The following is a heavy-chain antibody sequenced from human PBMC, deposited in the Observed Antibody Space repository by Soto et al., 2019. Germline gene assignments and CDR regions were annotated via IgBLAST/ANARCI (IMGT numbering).Heavy chain of an antibody. Sequence: EVPLVESGGALVKPGESLTLSCAASGFTFNSAWMTWVRQAPGKGLEWVGRIKSWTDGGRVDTDAPVKGRFTISRDDSKNTCYLQMNSLKSEVTTLYYCTTWRREKSCTSVSCYGDGAYWGQGTLVTVSS. D-gene: IGHD2-2*01. CDR3: TTWRREKSCTSVSCYGDGAY. J-gene: IGHJ4*02. CDR2: IKSWTDGGRV. V-gene: IGHV3-15*02. CDR1: GFTFNSAW.